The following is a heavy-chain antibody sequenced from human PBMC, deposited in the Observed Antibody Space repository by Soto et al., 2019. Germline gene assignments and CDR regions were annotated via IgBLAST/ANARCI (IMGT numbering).Heavy chain of an antibody. CDR1: GFTFGDYA. J-gene: IGHJ3*02. D-gene: IGHD3-9*01. CDR3: TRVLRYFDWLSAFDI. V-gene: IGHV3-49*04. CDR2: IRSKAYGGTT. Sequence: LRLSCTASGFTFGDYAMSWVRQAPGKGLEWVGFIRSKAYGGTTEYAASVKGRFTISRDDSKSIAYLQMNSLKTEDTAVYYCTRVLRYFDWLSAFDIWGQGTMVTVSS.